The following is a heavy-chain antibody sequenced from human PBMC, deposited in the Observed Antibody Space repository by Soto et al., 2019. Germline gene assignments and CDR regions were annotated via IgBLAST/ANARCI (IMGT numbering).Heavy chain of an antibody. V-gene: IGHV1-18*01. CDR1: GYTFTSYG. Sequence: QVQLVQSGAEVKKPGASVKVSCKASGYTFTSYGISWVRQAPGQGLEWMGWISAYNGNTKYAQKLQGRVTMTTDTSTRTAYMEVRGLRSDETAVYYCARDLGIVGATLQHWGQGTLVTVSS. J-gene: IGHJ1*01. CDR3: ARDLGIVGATLQH. CDR2: ISAYNGNT. D-gene: IGHD1-26*01.